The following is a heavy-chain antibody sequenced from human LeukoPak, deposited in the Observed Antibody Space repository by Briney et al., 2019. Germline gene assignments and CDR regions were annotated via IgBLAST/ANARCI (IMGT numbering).Heavy chain of an antibody. J-gene: IGHJ5*02. CDR3: ARADRLHGGPYLIGP. CDR1: GYSCTDYY. D-gene: IGHD2-21*01. Sequence: ASVKVSCKTSGYSCTDYYMHWVRQAPGQGLEWMGWINPNSGGTSSAQKFQGRVTMTRDTSITTVYMEVSWLTSDDTAIYYCARADRLHGGPYLIGPWGQGTLVTVSS. CDR2: INPNSGGT. V-gene: IGHV1-2*02.